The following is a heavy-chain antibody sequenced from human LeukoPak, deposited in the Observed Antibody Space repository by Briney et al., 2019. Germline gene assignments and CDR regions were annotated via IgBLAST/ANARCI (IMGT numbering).Heavy chain of an antibody. D-gene: IGHD3-9*01. V-gene: IGHV4-59*11. J-gene: IGHJ6*03. Sequence: PSETLSLTCTVSGGTISTHYWSWVRQPPGKGLEWIGYIYYSGSTNYNPSLKSRVTISVDTSKNQFSLKLSSVTAADTAVYYCASVRGFDSDYYYYYMDVWGKGTTVTVSS. CDR3: ASVRGFDSDYYYYYMDV. CDR2: IYYSGST. CDR1: GGTISTHY.